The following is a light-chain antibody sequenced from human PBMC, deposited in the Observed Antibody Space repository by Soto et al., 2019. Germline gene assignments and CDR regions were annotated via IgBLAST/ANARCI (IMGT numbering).Light chain of an antibody. Sequence: QSALTQPASVSGSPGQSITISCTGTSSDVGGYNYVSWYQQHPGKAPKLMIYEVSNRPSGVSNRFSGSKSGNKASLTISGLQAEDEADYYCSSYTRSSTLYVVFGGGTKVTVL. J-gene: IGLJ2*01. CDR2: EVS. V-gene: IGLV2-14*01. CDR3: SSYTRSSTLYVV. CDR1: SSDVGGYNY.